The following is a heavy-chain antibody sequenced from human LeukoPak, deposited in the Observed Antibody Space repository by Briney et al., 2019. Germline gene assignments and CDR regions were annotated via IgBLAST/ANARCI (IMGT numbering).Heavy chain of an antibody. CDR2: INHSGST. V-gene: IGHV4-34*01. CDR3: ARRSSPIQLWVNFDY. CDR1: GFAVSNNY. Sequence: GSLRLSCAASGFAVSNNYMTWIRQPPGKGLEWIGEINHSGSTNYNPSLKSRVTISVDTSKNQFSLKLSSVTAADTAVYYCARRSSPIQLWVNFDYRGQGTLVTVSS. D-gene: IGHD5-18*01. J-gene: IGHJ4*02.